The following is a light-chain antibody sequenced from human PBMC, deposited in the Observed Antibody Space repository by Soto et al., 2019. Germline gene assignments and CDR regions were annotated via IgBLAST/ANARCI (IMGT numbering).Light chain of an antibody. Sequence: EIVMTQSPATLSVSPGERVTLSCRARQSVGSNLAWYQQKPGQAPRLLIYGASTRATGIPARFSGSGSETEFTLAISRLEPEDFAVYYCQQYTDSRTFGQGTKVDIK. CDR2: GAS. J-gene: IGKJ1*01. V-gene: IGKV3-15*01. CDR3: QQYTDSRT. CDR1: QSVGSN.